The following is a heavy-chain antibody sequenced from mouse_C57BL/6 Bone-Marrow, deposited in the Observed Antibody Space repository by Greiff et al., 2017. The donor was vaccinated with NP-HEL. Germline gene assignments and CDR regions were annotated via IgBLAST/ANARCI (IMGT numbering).Heavy chain of an antibody. Sequence: QVQLQQPGAELVKPGASVKLSCKASGYTFTSYWMHWVKQRPGQGLEWIGMIHPNSGSTNYNEKFKSKATLTVDKSSSTAYMELRSLTSEDSAVDYCARSGAYWFAYWGQGTLVTVSA. CDR3: ARSGAYWFAY. V-gene: IGHV1-64*01. D-gene: IGHD3-2*02. CDR2: IHPNSGST. J-gene: IGHJ3*01. CDR1: GYTFTSYW.